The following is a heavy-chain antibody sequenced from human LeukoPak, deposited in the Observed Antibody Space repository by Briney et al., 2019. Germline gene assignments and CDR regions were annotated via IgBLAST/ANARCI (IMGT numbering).Heavy chain of an antibody. J-gene: IGHJ1*01. CDR3: AKEGVVPAAIERGYFQH. V-gene: IGHV3-30*18. CDR2: ISYDGSNK. Sequence: PGGSLRLSCAVSGFTLSSNWMHWVRQAPGKGLEWVAVISYDGSNKYYADSVKGRFTISRDNSKNTLYLQMNSLRAEDTAVYYCAKEGVVPAAIERGYFQHWGQGTLVTVSS. D-gene: IGHD2-2*01. CDR1: GFTLSSNW.